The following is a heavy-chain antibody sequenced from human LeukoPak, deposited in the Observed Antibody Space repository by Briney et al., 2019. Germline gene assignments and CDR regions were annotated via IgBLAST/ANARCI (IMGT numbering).Heavy chain of an antibody. V-gene: IGHV4-59*01. CDR3: ARSMTTVPAWFDP. D-gene: IGHD4-17*01. J-gene: IGHJ5*02. CDR2: IYCSGST. CDR1: GGSISSYY. Sequence: PSETLSLTCTVSGGSISSYYWSWIRQPPGKGLEWIGYIYCSGSTNYNPSLKSRVTISVDTSKNQFSLKLSSVTAADTAVYYCARSMTTVPAWFDPWGQGTLVTVSS.